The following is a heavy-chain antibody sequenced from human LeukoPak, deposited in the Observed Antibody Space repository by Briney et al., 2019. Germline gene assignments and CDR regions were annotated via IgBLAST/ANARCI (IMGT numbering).Heavy chain of an antibody. CDR3: ARLNYDFWSGVWEGYYMDV. CDR2: ITWNSRVK. CDR1: GFTFDNFA. D-gene: IGHD3-3*01. J-gene: IGHJ6*03. V-gene: IGHV3-9*01. Sequence: GRSLRLSCAASGFTFDNFAMHWVRQAPGKGLEWVSGITWNSRVKTYTPSVKGRFTVSRDNAKNSLYLQVNSLRAEDTAVYYCARLNYDFWSGVWEGYYMDVWGKGTTVTVSS.